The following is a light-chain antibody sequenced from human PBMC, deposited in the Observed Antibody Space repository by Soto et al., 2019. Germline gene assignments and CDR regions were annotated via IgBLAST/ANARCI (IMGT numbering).Light chain of an antibody. V-gene: IGLV2-11*01. CDR1: SSDVGGYNY. CDR2: DVS. Sequence: QSVLTQPRSVSGSPGQSVTISCTGTSSDVGGYNYVSWYQQHPGKAPKLMIYDVSKRPSGVPDRFSGSKSGNTASLTISGLQAGDEADYYCCSYAGSYTFVVFGGGTQLTVL. J-gene: IGLJ2*01. CDR3: CSYAGSYTFVV.